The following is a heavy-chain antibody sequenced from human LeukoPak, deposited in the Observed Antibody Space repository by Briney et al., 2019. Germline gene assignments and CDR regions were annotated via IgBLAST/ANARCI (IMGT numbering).Heavy chain of an antibody. V-gene: IGHV1-18*01. CDR2: ISAYNGNT. CDR3: ARSSLGGGSSGWYFDY. Sequence: ASVKVSCKASGYTFTSYGISWVRQAPGQGLEWMGWISAYNGNTNYAQKLQGRVTMTTDTSTSTAYMELRSLRSDDTAVYYCARSSLGGGSSGWYFDYWGQGTLVTVSS. CDR1: GYTFTSYG. D-gene: IGHD6-19*01. J-gene: IGHJ4*02.